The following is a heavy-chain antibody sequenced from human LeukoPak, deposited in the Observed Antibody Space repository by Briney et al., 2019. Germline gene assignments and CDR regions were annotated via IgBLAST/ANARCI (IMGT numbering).Heavy chain of an antibody. D-gene: IGHD4-17*01. CDR2: IVYDGGNT. J-gene: IGHJ4*02. CDR1: RFTFNSYD. Sequence: GGSLRLSCAASRFTFNSYDMHWVRQAPGKGLEWVAFIVYDGGNTYYADSVKGRFTISRDNSKDTLYLQMNGLRAEDTAVYYCARDHGYMTTVTIGGRYWGQGTLVTVSS. CDR3: ARDHGYMTTVTIGGRY. V-gene: IGHV3-30*02.